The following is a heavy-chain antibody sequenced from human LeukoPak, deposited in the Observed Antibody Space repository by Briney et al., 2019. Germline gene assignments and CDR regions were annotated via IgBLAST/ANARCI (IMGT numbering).Heavy chain of an antibody. D-gene: IGHD3-22*01. J-gene: IGHJ5*02. V-gene: IGHV1-2*02. CDR3: ARDHGGYYDSSGYYHH. Sequence: GASVKVSCKASGYTFTGYYMHWVRQAPGQGLEWMGWINPNSGGTNYAQKFQGRVTMTRDTSISTAYMELSRLRSDDTAVYYCARDHGGYYDSSGYYHHWGQGTLVTVSS. CDR2: INPNSGGT. CDR1: GYTFTGYY.